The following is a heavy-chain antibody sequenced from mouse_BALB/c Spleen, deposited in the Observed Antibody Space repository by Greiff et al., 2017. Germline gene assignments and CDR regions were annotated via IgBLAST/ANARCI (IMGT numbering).Heavy chain of an antibody. CDR1: GFTFSSFG. D-gene: IGHD2-4*01. CDR3: ERRAYYDYDGYWYFDV. Sequence: EVQLVESGGGLVQPGGSRKLSCAASGFTFSSFGMHWVRQAPEKGLEWVAYISSGSSTIYYADTVKGRFTISRDNPKNTLFLQMTSLRSEDTAMYYCERRAYYDYDGYWYFDVWGAGTTVTVSS. V-gene: IGHV5-17*02. J-gene: IGHJ1*01. CDR2: ISSGSSTI.